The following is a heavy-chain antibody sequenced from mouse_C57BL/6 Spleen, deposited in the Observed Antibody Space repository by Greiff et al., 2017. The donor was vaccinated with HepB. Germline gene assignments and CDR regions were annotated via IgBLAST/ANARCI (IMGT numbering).Heavy chain of an antibody. Sequence: QVQLQQPGAELVKPGASVKMSCKASGYTFTSYWITWVKQRPGQGLEWIGDIYPGSGSTNYNEKFKSKATLTVDTSSSTAYMQLSSLTSEDSAVYYCARLIYDGYFFHYAMDYWGQGTSVTVSS. D-gene: IGHD2-3*01. J-gene: IGHJ4*01. CDR1: GYTFTSYW. CDR3: ARLIYDGYFFHYAMDY. CDR2: IYPGSGST. V-gene: IGHV1-55*01.